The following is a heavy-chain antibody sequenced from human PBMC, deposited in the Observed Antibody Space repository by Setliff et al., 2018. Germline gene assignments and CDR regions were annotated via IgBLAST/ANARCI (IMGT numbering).Heavy chain of an antibody. CDR1: GFTFKNAW. V-gene: IGHV3-15*01. D-gene: IGHD3-16*01. CDR2: VKSKSDGGTI. Sequence: PGGSLRLSCATSGFTFKNAWMSWVRQAPGKGLEWVGRVKSKSDGGTIDYAAPVEGRFTISRDDSRNTLSLQMNSLRAEDTAVYYCVLFGDRDTFPIWGQGTMVTVSS. CDR3: VLFGDRDTFPI. J-gene: IGHJ3*02.